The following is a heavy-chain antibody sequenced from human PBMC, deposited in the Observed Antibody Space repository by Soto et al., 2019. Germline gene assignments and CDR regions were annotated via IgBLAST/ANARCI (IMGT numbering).Heavy chain of an antibody. Sequence: QVQLVASGGGVVQPGRSLRLSCVASGFTFSNYGMHWVRQAPGKGPEWVAAISYDGSTQDSADSVKGRLTISRDNSQNTLYLPMNSLRPEDTAVYYCAKIRSGWHYWYFELWGRGTLVTVSS. CDR1: GFTFSNYG. D-gene: IGHD6-19*01. CDR3: AKIRSGWHYWYFEL. CDR2: ISYDGSTQ. V-gene: IGHV3-30*18. J-gene: IGHJ2*01.